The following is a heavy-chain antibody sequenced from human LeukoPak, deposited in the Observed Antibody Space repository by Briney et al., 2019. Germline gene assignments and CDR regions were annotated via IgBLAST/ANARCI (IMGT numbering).Heavy chain of an antibody. D-gene: IGHD3-10*01. V-gene: IGHV1-8*01. Sequence: ASVKVSCKASGYTFTSYDINWVRQATGQGLEWMGWMNPNSGNTGYAQKFQGRDTMTRNTSISTAYMELSSLRSEDTAVYYCARAASITMVRGVINGFGYWGQGTLVTVSS. J-gene: IGHJ4*02. CDR2: MNPNSGNT. CDR1: GYTFTSYD. CDR3: ARAASITMVRGVINGFGY.